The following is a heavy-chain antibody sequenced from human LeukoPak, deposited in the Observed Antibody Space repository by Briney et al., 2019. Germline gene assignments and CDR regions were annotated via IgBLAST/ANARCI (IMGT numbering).Heavy chain of an antibody. J-gene: IGHJ1*01. CDR2: INDSGGRT. CDR3: AKDGGSYSFQH. Sequence: GGSLRLSCAASGFTFSTYAMSWVRQAREKGLEWVSGINDSGGRTYYADSVKGRFTISRDNSKNTLYLQMNSLRAEDTAVYYCAKDGGSYSFQHWGQGTLVTVSS. V-gene: IGHV3-23*01. CDR1: GFTFSTYA. D-gene: IGHD3-22*01.